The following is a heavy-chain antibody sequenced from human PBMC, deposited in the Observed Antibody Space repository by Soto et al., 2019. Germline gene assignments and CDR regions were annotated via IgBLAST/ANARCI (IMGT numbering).Heavy chain of an antibody. J-gene: IGHJ4*02. V-gene: IGHV3-64D*06. CDR1: GIRFSTYS. Sequence: PGGSLRLSCSVSGIRFSTYSMYWVRQAPGKGLEYVSAISNNGGSTYYADSVKDRFTISRDNSKNTLYLQVSSLRAEDTAVYYCVTGYSSGWYEIYWGQGTLVTVSS. CDR3: VTGYSSGWYEIY. D-gene: IGHD6-19*01. CDR2: ISNNGGST.